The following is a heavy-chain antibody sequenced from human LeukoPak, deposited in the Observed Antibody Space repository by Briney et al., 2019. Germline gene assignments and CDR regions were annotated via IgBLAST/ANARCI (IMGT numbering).Heavy chain of an antibody. D-gene: IGHD3-16*01. CDR2: MNPNSGNT. CDR3: ARSPSIRLGEYEDAFDI. Sequence: GASVKVSCKASGYTFTSYDINWVRQATGQGLEWMGWMNPNSGNTGYAQKFQGRVTITRNTSISTAYMELSSLRSEDTAVYYCARSPSIRLGEYEDAFDIWGQGTMVTVSS. CDR1: GYTFTSYD. J-gene: IGHJ3*02. V-gene: IGHV1-8*03.